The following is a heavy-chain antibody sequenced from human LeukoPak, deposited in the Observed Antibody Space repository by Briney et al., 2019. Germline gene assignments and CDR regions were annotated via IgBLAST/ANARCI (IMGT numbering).Heavy chain of an antibody. D-gene: IGHD2-15*01. V-gene: IGHV4-59*01. Sequence: PSETLSLTCTVSGGSISSYYWSWLRQPPGKGLEWLGYIYYSGGTNYNPSLKSRVTIPVDTSKIHFSLKLSSVTAADTAAYYCARHRGGFDLWGQGTMVTVSS. J-gene: IGHJ3*01. CDR2: IYYSGGT. CDR3: ARHRGGFDL. CDR1: GGSISSYY.